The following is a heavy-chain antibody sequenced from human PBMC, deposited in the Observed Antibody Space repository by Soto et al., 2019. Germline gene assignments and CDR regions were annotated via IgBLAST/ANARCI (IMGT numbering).Heavy chain of an antibody. CDR1: GYTFTSYS. V-gene: IGHV1-18*01. CDR2: ISAYNGNT. Sequence: ASVKVSCKASGYTFTSYSIGWVRQAPGQGLEWMGWISAYNGNTNYAQKLQGRVTMTTDTSTSTAYMELRSLRSDDSAEYYCARKGGTTGTGYYYYMEVWGKGTTVTVSS. CDR3: ARKGGTTGTGYYYYMEV. J-gene: IGHJ6*03. D-gene: IGHD1-1*01.